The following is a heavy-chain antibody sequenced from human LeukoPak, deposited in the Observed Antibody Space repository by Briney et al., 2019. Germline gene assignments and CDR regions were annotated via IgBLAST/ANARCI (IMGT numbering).Heavy chain of an antibody. V-gene: IGHV3-23*01. CDR3: AKYGSRTYYNGLY. D-gene: IGHD3-10*01. CDR1: GFTLSNYA. J-gene: IGHJ4*02. CDR2: ISVSGDNT. Sequence: QAGGSLRLSCAASGFTLSNYAMTWVRQAPGKGLQWVSTISVSGDNTYYADSVKGRFTISRDTSKSTLYLQMNSLKDEDTAVYYCAKYGSRTYYNGLYWGQGTLVTVSS.